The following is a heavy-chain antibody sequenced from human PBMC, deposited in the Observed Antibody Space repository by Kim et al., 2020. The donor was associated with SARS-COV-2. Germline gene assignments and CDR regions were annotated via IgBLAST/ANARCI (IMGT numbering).Heavy chain of an antibody. CDR2: INAGNGNT. J-gene: IGHJ4*02. CDR1: VYTFTSYA. CDR3: GRDRGIEAAGTNY. Sequence: ASVNVSCKASVYTFTSYAMHWVRQAPGHRLEGMGWINAGNGNTKYSQKFQGRVTITRDTSASTAYMELRSLRSEDTAGYYCGRDRGIEAAGTNYWGQGTLVTVSS. V-gene: IGHV1-3*01. D-gene: IGHD6-13*01.